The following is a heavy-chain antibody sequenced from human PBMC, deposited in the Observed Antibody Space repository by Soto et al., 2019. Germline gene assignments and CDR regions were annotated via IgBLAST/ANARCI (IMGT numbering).Heavy chain of an antibody. CDR2: ISGSGGST. J-gene: IGHJ4*02. V-gene: IGHV3-23*01. CDR3: ANPSYTGGYPHYFDY. CDR1: GFTFSSYA. D-gene: IGHD3-22*01. Sequence: GVLRLSCAASGFTFSSYAMSWVRQAPGKGLEWVSAISGSGGSTYYADSVKGRFTISRDNSKNTLYLQMNSLGAEDTAVYYCANPSYTGGYPHYFDYWGQGTLVTVSS.